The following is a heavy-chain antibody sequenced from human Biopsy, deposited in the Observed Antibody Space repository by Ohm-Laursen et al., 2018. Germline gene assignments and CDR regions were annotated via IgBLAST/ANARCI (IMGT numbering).Heavy chain of an antibody. CDR1: GVSINGGRYY. D-gene: IGHD3-22*01. J-gene: IGHJ5*02. V-gene: IGHV4-39*01. CDR2: IFYRGST. CDR3: ARDYDTSGYYYVS. Sequence: TLSLTCTVSGVSINGGRYYWNWIRQPPGKGLEWIGSIFYRGSTHYKPSLKSRVNISVDTSKNQFSLKLNSVTAADTAVYYCARDYDTSGYYYVSWGQGTLVTVSS.